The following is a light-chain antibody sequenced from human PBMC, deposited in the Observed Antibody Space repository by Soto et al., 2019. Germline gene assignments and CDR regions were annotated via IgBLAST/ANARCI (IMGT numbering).Light chain of an antibody. CDR3: QQYNDWPALT. J-gene: IGKJ4*01. CDR1: QSVSSN. CDR2: GAS. V-gene: IGKV3-15*01. Sequence: EIGMTQSPATLSVSPGERATLSCRASQSVSSNLAWYQQKPGQALRLLIYGASTRATGIPARFSGSGSGTEFTLTISSLQSEDFAVYYCQQYNDWPALTFGGGTEVEIK.